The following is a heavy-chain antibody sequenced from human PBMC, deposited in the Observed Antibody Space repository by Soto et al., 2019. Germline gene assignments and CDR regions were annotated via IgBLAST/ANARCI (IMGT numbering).Heavy chain of an antibody. CDR3: ARGSGFQAGVHGY. J-gene: IGHJ4*02. CDR2: INTDGTST. D-gene: IGHD6-25*01. CDR1: GFSFSSYW. V-gene: IGHV3-74*01. Sequence: EVQLVESGGGLVQPGGSLRLSCAASGFSFSSYWMHWVRQAPGKGLMWVSRINTDGTSTSYADSVKGRFTISRDNGKNTLYLQRNSLRAEDTAVYYCARGSGFQAGVHGYWGQGILITVSS.